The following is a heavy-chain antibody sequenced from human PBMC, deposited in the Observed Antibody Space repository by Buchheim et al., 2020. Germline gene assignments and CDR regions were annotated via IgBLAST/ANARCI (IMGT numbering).Heavy chain of an antibody. D-gene: IGHD6-6*01. J-gene: IGHJ5*02. Sequence: QVQLQESGPGLVKPSETLSLTCTVSGGSISSVSYYWNWIRRPPGKGLEWIGRVYTSGRTNYNPSLKSRVTISLDTSKNQFSLNLSSVTAADTAVYYCARDLSGSSGVFWFDPWGQGTL. CDR2: VYTSGRT. CDR1: GGSISSVSYY. V-gene: IGHV4-61*02. CDR3: ARDLSGSSGVFWFDP.